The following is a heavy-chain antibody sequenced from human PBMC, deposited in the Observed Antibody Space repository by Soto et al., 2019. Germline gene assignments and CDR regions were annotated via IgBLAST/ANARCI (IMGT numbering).Heavy chain of an antibody. V-gene: IGHV1-69*02. D-gene: IGHD3-10*01. CDR2: VNPILSMS. CDR1: GDTFNFYS. Sequence: QVQLVQSGAEVKRPGSSVKVSCKASGDTFNFYSINWVRQAPGVGLEWVGRVNPILSMSNYAQRFQGRVTMTADKSPSTPYMELRRLGSEDTAIYYCASSYGSGYRAFDYWGQGALVTVSS. CDR3: ASSYGSGYRAFDY. J-gene: IGHJ4*02.